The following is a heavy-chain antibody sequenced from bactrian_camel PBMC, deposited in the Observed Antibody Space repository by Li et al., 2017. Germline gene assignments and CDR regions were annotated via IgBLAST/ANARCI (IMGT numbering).Heavy chain of an antibody. CDR1: GFTFSNNW. J-gene: IGHJ4*01. CDR2: IDTGDGRT. Sequence: DVQLVESGGGLVQPGGSLRLSCAASGFTFSNNWMHWVRQAPGKGLEWVSSIDTGDGRTNSADSLKGRFTISQDNAKNTVYLQMNNLKPEDTATYYCAAGRSEWRYSVRLCVEHPVVDGLNYWGQGTQVTVS. V-gene: IGHV3S19*01. CDR3: AAGRSEWRYSVRLCVEHPVVDGLNY. D-gene: IGHD7*01.